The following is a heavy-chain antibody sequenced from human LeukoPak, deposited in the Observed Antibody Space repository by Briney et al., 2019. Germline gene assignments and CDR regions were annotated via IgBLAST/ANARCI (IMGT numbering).Heavy chain of an antibody. D-gene: IGHD3-3*01. CDR2: IDYSGST. CDR3: ARAEAGYYDFWSGYYAEINWFDP. J-gene: IGHJ5*02. CDR1: GGSISSYY. Sequence: PSETLSLTCTVSGGSISSYYWSWIRQPPGKGLEWIGYIDYSGSTNYNPSLKSRVTISVDTSKNQFSLKLSSVTAADTAVYYCARAEAGYYDFWSGYYAEINWFDPWGQGTLVTVSS. V-gene: IGHV4-59*08.